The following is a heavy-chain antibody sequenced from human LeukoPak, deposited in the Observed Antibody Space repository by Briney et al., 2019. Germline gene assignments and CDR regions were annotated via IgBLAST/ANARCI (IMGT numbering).Heavy chain of an antibody. Sequence: ASVKVSCKASGHTFTGYYMHWVRQAPGQGLEWMGWINPKSGGTNYAQKFPDRVTMTRNTSISTAYMELSRLRSGDTAVYYCASFQLLRDSLFDYWGQGTLVTVSS. CDR2: INPKSGGT. CDR1: GHTFTGYY. V-gene: IGHV1-2*02. J-gene: IGHJ4*02. D-gene: IGHD5-12*01. CDR3: ASFQLLRDSLFDY.